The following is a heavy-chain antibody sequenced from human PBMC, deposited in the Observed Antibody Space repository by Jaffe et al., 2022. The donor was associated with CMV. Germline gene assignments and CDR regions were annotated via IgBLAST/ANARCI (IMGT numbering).Heavy chain of an antibody. Sequence: EVQLVESGGGLVKPGGSLRLSCAASGFTFSNAWMSWVRQAPGKGLEWVGRIKSKTDGGTTDYAAPVKGRFTISRDDSKNTLYLQMNSLKTEDTAVYYCTPEIPEGGSGYYPAVEYFQHWGQGTLVTVSS. V-gene: IGHV3-15*01. CDR3: TPEIPEGGSGYYPAVEYFQH. J-gene: IGHJ1*01. D-gene: IGHD3-22*01. CDR1: GFTFSNAW. CDR2: IKSKTDGGTT.